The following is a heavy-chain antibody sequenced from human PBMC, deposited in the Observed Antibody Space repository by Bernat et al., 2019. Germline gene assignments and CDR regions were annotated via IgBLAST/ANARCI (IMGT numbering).Heavy chain of an antibody. CDR3: ARDREGGWPTYSIYYYYYYGMDV. D-gene: IGHD6-19*01. Sequence: QVQLVESGGGVVQPGRSLRLSCAASGFTFSSYAMHWVRQAPGKGLEWVAVISYDGSNKSYADSVKGRFTISRDNSKNTLYLQMNSLRAEDTAVYYCARDREGGWPTYSIYYYYYYGMDVWGQGTTVTVSS. V-gene: IGHV3-30-3*01. CDR2: ISYDGSNK. J-gene: IGHJ6*02. CDR1: GFTFSSYA.